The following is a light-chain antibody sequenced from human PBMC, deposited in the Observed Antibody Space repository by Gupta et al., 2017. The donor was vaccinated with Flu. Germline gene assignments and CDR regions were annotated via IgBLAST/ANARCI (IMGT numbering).Light chain of an antibody. CDR1: QDISKY. Sequence: DIKMTQSPSSLSASVGDRVTITCQASQDISKYLNWYQQKPGTAPKLLIFDASNLKTGVPSRFSGGGSGTDFALTISSMQPDDIATYYCHHYDNRWWTFGQGTKVEIK. CDR3: HHYDNRWWT. CDR2: DAS. J-gene: IGKJ1*01. V-gene: IGKV1-33*01.